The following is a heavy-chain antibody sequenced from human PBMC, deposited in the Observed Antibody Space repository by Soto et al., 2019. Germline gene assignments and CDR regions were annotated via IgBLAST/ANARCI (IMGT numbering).Heavy chain of an antibody. CDR1: GFTFSSYA. V-gene: IGHV3-23*01. D-gene: IGHD4-17*01. CDR2: ISGSGGST. CDR3: ARAYGDYVSDFDY. J-gene: IGHJ4*02. Sequence: EVQLLESGGGLVQPGGSLRFSCAASGFTFSSYALTWVRQAPGKGLEWVSAISGSGGSTYYADSVKVRFTISRDNSKNTLYLQMNSLRAEDTAVYYCARAYGDYVSDFDYWGQGTLVTVSS.